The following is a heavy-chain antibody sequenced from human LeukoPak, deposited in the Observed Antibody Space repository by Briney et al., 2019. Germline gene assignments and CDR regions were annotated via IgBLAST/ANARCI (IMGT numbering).Heavy chain of an antibody. CDR1: GGSISSYY. V-gene: IGHV4-4*07. CDR3: ARDKYDSSGASPFDY. CDR2: IYTSGST. J-gene: IGHJ4*02. D-gene: IGHD3-22*01. Sequence: PSGTLSLTCTVSGGSISSYYWSWIRQPAGKGLEWIGRIYTSGSTNYNPSLKSRVTMSVDTSKNQFSLKLSSVTAADTAVYYCARDKYDSSGASPFDYWGQGTLVTVSS.